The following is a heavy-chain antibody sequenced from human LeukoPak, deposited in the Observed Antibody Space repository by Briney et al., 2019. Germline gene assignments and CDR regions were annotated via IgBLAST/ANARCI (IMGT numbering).Heavy chain of an antibody. CDR2: IYYSGST. J-gene: IGHJ4*02. CDR3: ARHNSIAAAVDY. V-gene: IGHV4-39*01. Sequence: SETLSLTCTVSGGSISSSSYYWGWIRQPPGKGLEWIGSIYYSGSTYYNPSLKSRVTISVDTSKNQFSLKLSSVTAADTAVYYCARHNSIAAAVDYWGQGTLVTVSS. D-gene: IGHD6-13*01. CDR1: GGSISSSSYY.